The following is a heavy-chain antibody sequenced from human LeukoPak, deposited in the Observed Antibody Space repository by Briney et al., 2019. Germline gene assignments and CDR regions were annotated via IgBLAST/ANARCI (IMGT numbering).Heavy chain of an antibody. V-gene: IGHV4-59*11. CDR2: IYYSGSN. Sequence: KASQTLSLTCTVSGGSISIHYWSWIRQPPGKGLEWLGYIYYSGSNNYSPSLKTRVPIPVDTSKNQFSLKLSSVTAADTAVNYCATLRPYDFWSGYYYDAFDIWGQGTMVIVSS. CDR3: ATLRPYDFWSGYYYDAFDI. D-gene: IGHD3-3*01. J-gene: IGHJ3*02. CDR1: GGSISIHY.